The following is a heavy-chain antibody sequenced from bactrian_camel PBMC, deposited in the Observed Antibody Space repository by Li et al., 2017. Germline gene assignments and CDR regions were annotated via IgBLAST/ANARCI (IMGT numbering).Heavy chain of an antibody. Sequence: QLVESGGGSVQAGGSLRLSCAVAGYTSRSNCLGWFRRTDEQEREGLAAIVIRDGRTYTADSVKGRFTISQDSAKNIVYLQMNSLNLEDTAMYYCAADPTCAKWWSPGQWPALRYRGQGTQVTVS. CDR2: IVIRDGRT. CDR3: AADPTCAKWWSPGQWPALRY. J-gene: IGHJ4*01. D-gene: IGHD7*01. CDR1: GYTSRSNC. V-gene: IGHV3S1*01.